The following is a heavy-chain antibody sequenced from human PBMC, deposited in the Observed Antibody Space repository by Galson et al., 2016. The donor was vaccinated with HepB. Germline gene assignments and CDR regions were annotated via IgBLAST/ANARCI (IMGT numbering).Heavy chain of an antibody. J-gene: IGHJ4*02. Sequence: QSGAEVKKPGESLKLSCETSGYTFTDYWIGWVRQLPGKGLEWMGITYPRESDTRYSPSLHGQVTISADKSISTLYLHWSSLKASDTAMYYCARVMGQWLPYFWGQGTLVTVSS. CDR2: TYPRESDT. V-gene: IGHV5-51*01. CDR1: GYTFTDYW. CDR3: ARVMGQWLPYF. D-gene: IGHD6-19*01.